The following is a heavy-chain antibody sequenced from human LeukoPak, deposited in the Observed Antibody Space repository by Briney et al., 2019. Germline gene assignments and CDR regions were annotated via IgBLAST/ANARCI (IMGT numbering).Heavy chain of an antibody. J-gene: IGHJ6*03. D-gene: IGHD3-10*01. Sequence: SETLSLTCAVSGGSISSSSYSWGWIRQPPGKGLEWIGTIYYTGSTYYNPSLKSRVTISVDKSKMQFSLNLYSVTAADTAVYYCARVGRSIYYYYYMDVWGKGTTVTVSS. V-gene: IGHV4-39*07. CDR2: IYYTGST. CDR1: GGSISSSSYS. CDR3: ARVGRSIYYYYYMDV.